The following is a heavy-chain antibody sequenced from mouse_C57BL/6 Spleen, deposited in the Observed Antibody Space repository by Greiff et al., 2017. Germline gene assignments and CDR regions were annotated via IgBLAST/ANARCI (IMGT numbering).Heavy chain of an antibody. CDR2: INPGSGGT. CDR3: ARRGYSNYGFAY. Sequence: QVQLQQSGAELVRPGTSVKVSCKASGYAFTNYLIEWVKQRPGQGLEWIGVINPGSGGTNYNEKFKGKATLTADKSSSTAYMQLSSLTSEDSAVYFCARRGYSNYGFAYWGQGTLVTVSA. D-gene: IGHD2-5*01. J-gene: IGHJ3*01. CDR1: GYAFTNYL. V-gene: IGHV1-54*01.